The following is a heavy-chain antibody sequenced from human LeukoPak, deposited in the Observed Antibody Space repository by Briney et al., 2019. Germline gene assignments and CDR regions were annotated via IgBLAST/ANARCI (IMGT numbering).Heavy chain of an antibody. D-gene: IGHD3-10*01. V-gene: IGHV4-30-2*01. J-gene: IGHJ4*02. Sequence: SETLSLTCAVSGGSISSGGYSWSWIRQPPGKGLEWIGYIYHSGSTYYNPSLKSRVTISVDRSKNQFSLKLSSVTAADTAVYYCAGGGVTVSDYWGQGTLVTVSS. CDR2: IYHSGST. CDR3: AGGGVTVSDY. CDR1: GGSISSGGYS.